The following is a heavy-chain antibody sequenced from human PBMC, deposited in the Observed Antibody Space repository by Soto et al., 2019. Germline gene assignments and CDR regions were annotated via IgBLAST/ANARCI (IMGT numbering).Heavy chain of an antibody. Sequence: EVQLVESGGGLVKPGGSLRLSCAASGFTFANAWMSWVRQAPGKGLEWVGRVNSNSDGGTTDYAAPVKGRFTISRDDSKDPLHLQMNSLEIEDTAIYYCNTCSRGNCYGPVDAWGKGAAVTVSS. CDR2: VNSNSDGGTT. CDR1: GFTFANAW. J-gene: IGHJ6*04. D-gene: IGHD2-15*01. V-gene: IGHV3-15*01. CDR3: NTCSRGNCYGPVDA.